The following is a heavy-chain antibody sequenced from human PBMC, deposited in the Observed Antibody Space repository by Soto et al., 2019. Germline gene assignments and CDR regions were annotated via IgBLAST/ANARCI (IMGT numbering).Heavy chain of an antibody. CDR2: IDPSDSYT. CDR3: AASGRFLEWLFRFDP. D-gene: IGHD3-3*01. CDR1: GYSFTSYW. J-gene: IGHJ5*02. Sequence: CKGSGYSFTSYWISWVRQMPGKGLEWMGRIDPSDSYTNYSPSFQGHVTISADKSISTAYMELSSLRSEDTAVYYCAASGRFLEWLFRFDPWGQGTLVTVSS. V-gene: IGHV5-10-1*01.